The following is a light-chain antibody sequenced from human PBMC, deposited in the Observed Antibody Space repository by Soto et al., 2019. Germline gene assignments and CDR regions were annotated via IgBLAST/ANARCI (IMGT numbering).Light chain of an antibody. Sequence: AIQLTQSPSSLSASVLGRVTITCLASQGISTLLAWYQQKPGKAPKVLIYESSLLQSGVPSRFSGSGSGTDFTLTISSLQPEDFATYYCQHFKSFPITFGQGTRLEIK. J-gene: IGKJ5*01. V-gene: IGKV1-13*02. CDR2: ESS. CDR1: QGISTL. CDR3: QHFKSFPIT.